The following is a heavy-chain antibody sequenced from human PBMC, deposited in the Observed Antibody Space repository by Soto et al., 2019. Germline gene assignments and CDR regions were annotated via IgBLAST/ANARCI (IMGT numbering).Heavy chain of an antibody. CDR2: IYSGGST. J-gene: IGHJ4*02. D-gene: IGHD3-22*01. CDR1: GFTVSSNY. CDR3: ARGSGYYYGYFDY. V-gene: IGHV3-53*01. Sequence: GGSLRLSCAASGFTVSSNYMSWVRQAPGKGLEWVSVIYSGGSTYYADSVKGRFTISRDNSKNTLYLQMNSLRAEDTAVYYCARGSGYYYGYFDYWGQGTLVTVSS.